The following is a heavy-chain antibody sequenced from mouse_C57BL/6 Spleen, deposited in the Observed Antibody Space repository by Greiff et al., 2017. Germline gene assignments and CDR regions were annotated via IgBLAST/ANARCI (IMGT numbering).Heavy chain of an antibody. V-gene: IGHV5-4*03. CDR1: GFTFSSYA. CDR2: ISDGGSYT. J-gene: IGHJ1*03. Sequence: EVKLVESGGGLVKPGGSLKLSCAASGFTFSSYAMSWVRQTPEKRLEWVATISDGGSYTYYPDNVKGRFTISRDNAKNNLYLQMSHLKSEDTAMYYCARAPYDYDGYWYFDVWGTGTTVTVSS. D-gene: IGHD2-4*01. CDR3: ARAPYDYDGYWYFDV.